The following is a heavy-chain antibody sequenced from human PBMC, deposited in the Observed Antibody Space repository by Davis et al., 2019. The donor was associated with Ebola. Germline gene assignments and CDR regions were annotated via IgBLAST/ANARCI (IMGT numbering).Heavy chain of an antibody. J-gene: IGHJ6*02. Sequence: MPSETLSLTCTVSAGSIASADYYCSWLRQPPGKGLEWTGYTYKSGGTYYTPSLRSRVPMSIDASKNQFSLKLSSVTAADTAVYYCARTMIVVAGMDVWGQGTTVTVSS. CDR2: TYKSGGT. D-gene: IGHD3-22*01. CDR1: AGSIASADYY. CDR3: ARTMIVVAGMDV. V-gene: IGHV4-30-4*01.